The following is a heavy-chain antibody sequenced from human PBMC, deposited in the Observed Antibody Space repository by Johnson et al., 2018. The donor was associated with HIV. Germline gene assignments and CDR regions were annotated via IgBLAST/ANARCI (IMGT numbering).Heavy chain of an antibody. CDR2: IDTDGDT. V-gene: IGHV3-13*01. Sequence: VQLVESGGGVVQPGGSLRLSCAASGFSLRTYDMHWVRQTTGRGLEWVSEIDTDGDTYYPGSVQGRFSTSRDNDRNSVHLQMNNLRADDTAVYYCARRSIQSDGFDIWGQGTMVTVSS. D-gene: IGHD4-11*01. CDR1: GFSLRTYD. J-gene: IGHJ3*02. CDR3: ARRSIQSDGFDI.